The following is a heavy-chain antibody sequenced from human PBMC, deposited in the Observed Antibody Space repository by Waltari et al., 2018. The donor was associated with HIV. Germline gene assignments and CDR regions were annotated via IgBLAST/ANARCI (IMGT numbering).Heavy chain of an antibody. J-gene: IGHJ4*02. Sequence: QVQLQESGPGLVKPSGTLSITCAVSGGSISSSNWWSWVRQPPGKGLEWIGEIYHSGSTNYNPSLKSRVTISVDKSKNQFSLKLSSVTAADTAVYSCARVSHSHYYDTSGHPGFDYWGQGTLVTDSS. V-gene: IGHV4-4*02. CDR1: GGSISSSNW. D-gene: IGHD3-22*01. CDR2: IYHSGST. CDR3: ARVSHSHYYDTSGHPGFDY.